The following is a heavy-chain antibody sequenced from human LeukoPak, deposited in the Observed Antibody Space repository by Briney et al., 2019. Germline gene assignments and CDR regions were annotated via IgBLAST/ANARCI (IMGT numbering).Heavy chain of an antibody. J-gene: IGHJ4*02. Sequence: GGSLRLSCAASGLTFSSTGMSWVRQAPGKGLEWVSVSGSAGNTYYADSVKGRFTFSRDNSKNTLYLQMNSLRVEDTAVYYCAKASRGWYFDIWGQGTRVTVSS. D-gene: IGHD6-19*01. CDR3: AKASRGWYFDI. CDR2: SGSAGNT. CDR1: GLTFSSTG. V-gene: IGHV3-23*01.